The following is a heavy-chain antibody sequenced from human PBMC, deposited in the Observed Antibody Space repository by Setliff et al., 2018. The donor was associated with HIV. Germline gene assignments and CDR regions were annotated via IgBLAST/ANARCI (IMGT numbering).Heavy chain of an antibody. CDR2: ISSSGTTT. CDR3: ARRAYCSSTTCFDN. CDR1: GFIFSDYF. V-gene: IGHV3-11*04. J-gene: IGHJ4*02. D-gene: IGHD2-2*01. Sequence: GGSLRLSCAGSDSGDSGFIFSDYFMTWVRQAPGKGLEWLCYISSSGTTTYYGDSVKGRFTISRDNAKNSVHLQMNSLRVEDTAVYYCARRAYCSSTTCFDNWGQGTLVTVSS.